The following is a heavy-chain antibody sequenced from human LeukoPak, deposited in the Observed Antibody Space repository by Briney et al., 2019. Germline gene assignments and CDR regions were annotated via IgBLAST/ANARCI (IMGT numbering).Heavy chain of an antibody. Sequence: GGSLRLSCVASGFTFSSYEMNWVRQAPGKGLEWISYISSSGGTIYYADSVKGRFTISRDNAKNSLYLQMNSLRAEDTATYYCASRSGSYCYYYYMDVWGKGTTVTISS. CDR1: GFTFSSYE. J-gene: IGHJ6*03. CDR2: ISSSGGTI. CDR3: ASRSGSYCYYYYMDV. V-gene: IGHV3-48*03. D-gene: IGHD3-10*01.